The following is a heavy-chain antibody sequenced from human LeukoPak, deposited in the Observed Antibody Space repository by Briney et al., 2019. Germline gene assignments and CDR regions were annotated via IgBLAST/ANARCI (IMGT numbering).Heavy chain of an antibody. J-gene: IGHJ3*02. CDR3: ARGRQLRI. CDR1: GGSFSGYY. Sequence: SETLSLTCAVYGGSFSGYYWSWIRQPPGKGLEWIGEIKHSGSTNYNPSLKSRVTISVDTSKNQFSLKLSSVTAADTAVYYCARGRQLRIWGQGTMVTVSS. D-gene: IGHD2-2*01. V-gene: IGHV4-34*01. CDR2: IKHSGST.